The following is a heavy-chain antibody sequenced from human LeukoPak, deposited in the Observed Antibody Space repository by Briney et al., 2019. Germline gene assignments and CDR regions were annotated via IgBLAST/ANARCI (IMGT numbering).Heavy chain of an antibody. D-gene: IGHD3-22*01. CDR3: ARGYYYDSSGYYYDY. CDR2: INHSGST. Sequence: SETLSLTCAVYGGSFSGYYWSWIRQPPGKGLEWIGEINHSGSTNYNPSLKSRVTISVDTSKNQFSLKLSSVTAADTAVCYCARGYYYDSSGYYYDYWGQGTLVTVSS. CDR1: GGSFSGYY. J-gene: IGHJ4*02. V-gene: IGHV4-34*01.